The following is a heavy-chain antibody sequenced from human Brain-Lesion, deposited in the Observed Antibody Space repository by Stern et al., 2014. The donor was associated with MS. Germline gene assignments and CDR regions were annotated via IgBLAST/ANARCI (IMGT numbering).Heavy chain of an antibody. CDR1: GYRFTSNW. Sequence: EVQLVESGAEVKKPGESLKISCKGSGYRFTSNWIGWVRQMPGKGLEWTGIIWPGASDTRYSPSFQGQVTISADKSISTAYLQWSSLQASDTAMYYCARRGDSSSSGFDYWGQGTLVIVSP. CDR3: ARRGDSSSSGFDY. CDR2: IWPGASDT. J-gene: IGHJ4*02. V-gene: IGHV5-51*01. D-gene: IGHD6-6*01.